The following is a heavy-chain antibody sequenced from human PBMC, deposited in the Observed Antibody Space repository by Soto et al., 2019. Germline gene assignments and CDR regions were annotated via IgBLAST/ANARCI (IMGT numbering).Heavy chain of an antibody. V-gene: IGHV1-18*04. CDR2: ISAYNGNT. D-gene: IGHD1-26*01. CDR1: GYTFTSYG. Sequence: QVQLVQSGAEVKKPGASVKVSCKASGYTFTSYGISWVRQAPGQGLEWMGWISAYNGNTNYAQRLQCRVTMTTDTSKSTAYMERRSLRSDDTAVYYCAGDRRWELLRYYFDYCGQGTLVTVSS. J-gene: IGHJ4*02. CDR3: AGDRRWELLRYYFDY.